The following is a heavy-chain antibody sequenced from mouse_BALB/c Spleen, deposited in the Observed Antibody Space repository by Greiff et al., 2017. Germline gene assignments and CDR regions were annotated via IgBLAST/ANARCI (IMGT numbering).Heavy chain of an antibody. CDR3: ARSDRYDPFAY. D-gene: IGHD2-14*01. J-gene: IGHJ3*01. CDR1: GFTFSSFG. CDR2: ISSGSSTI. Sequence: EVQVVESGGGLVQPGGSRKLSCAASGFTFSSFGMHWVRQAPEKGLEWVAYISSGSSTIYYADTVKGRFTISRDNPKNTLFLQMTSLRSEDTAMYYCARSDRYDPFAYWGQGTLVTVSA. V-gene: IGHV5-17*02.